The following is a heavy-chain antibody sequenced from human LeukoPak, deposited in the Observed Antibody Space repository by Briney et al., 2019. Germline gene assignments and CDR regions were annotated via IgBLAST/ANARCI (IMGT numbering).Heavy chain of an antibody. CDR3: ARLRVGALDY. CDR2: IYYSGST. J-gene: IGHJ4*02. CDR1: GGSISSYY. Sequence: SETLSLTCTVSGGSISSYYWSWIRQPPGKGLEWIGYIYYSGSTDYNPSLKSRVTISVDTSKSQFSLKLSSVTAADTAVYYCARLRVGALDYWGQGTLVTVSS. D-gene: IGHD1-26*01. V-gene: IGHV4-59*08.